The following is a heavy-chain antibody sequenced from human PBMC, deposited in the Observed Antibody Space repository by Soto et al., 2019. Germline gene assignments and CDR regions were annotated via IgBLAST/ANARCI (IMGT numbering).Heavy chain of an antibody. CDR3: AWPDGPCFFRCFDT. Sequence: QVQLVQSGAEVTKPGSTVKVSCKTSGGSFSTNPISWVRQAPGQGLEWMGGSVPTFNTGNYSQNNRGRRTITAHKATGTAYMELTNVTAEDAAVYFYAWPDGPCFFRCFDTWGRGTLISVSS. CDR2: SVPTFNTG. D-gene: IGHD2-8*01. J-gene: IGHJ4*02. V-gene: IGHV1-69*06. CDR1: GGSFSTNP.